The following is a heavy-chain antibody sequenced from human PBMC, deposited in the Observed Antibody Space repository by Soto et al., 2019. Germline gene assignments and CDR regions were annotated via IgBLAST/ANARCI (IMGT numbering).Heavy chain of an antibody. CDR3: ARDQVAAALFDY. J-gene: IGHJ4*02. CDR1: GYTFTSYG. Sequence: ASVKVSCKASGYTFTSYGISWVRQAPGQGLEWMGWINAGNGNTKYSQKFQGRVTITRDTSASTAYMELSSLRSEDTAVYYCARDQVAAALFDYWGQGTLVTVSS. V-gene: IGHV1-3*01. CDR2: INAGNGNT. D-gene: IGHD6-13*01.